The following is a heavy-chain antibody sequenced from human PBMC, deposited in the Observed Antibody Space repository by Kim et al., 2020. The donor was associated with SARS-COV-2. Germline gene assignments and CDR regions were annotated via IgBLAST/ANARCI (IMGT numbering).Heavy chain of an antibody. V-gene: IGHV3-66*01. Sequence: GGSLRLSCAASGFAVNIKYMSWVRQAPGKGLEWVSVINAGDRKYYADPVKGRFTIFRDSSKNTLYLQMSSLRAEDTAVYYCVRDSLGYYMDVWGKGTTGT. J-gene: IGHJ6*03. D-gene: IGHD7-27*01. CDR1: GFAVNIKY. CDR2: INAGDRK. CDR3: VRDSLGYYMDV.